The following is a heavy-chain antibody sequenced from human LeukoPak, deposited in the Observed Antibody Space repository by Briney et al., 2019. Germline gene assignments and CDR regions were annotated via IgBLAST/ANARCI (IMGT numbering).Heavy chain of an antibody. D-gene: IGHD1-1*01. CDR2: IKQDESEK. CDR1: GFTFSSYW. V-gene: IGHV3-7*01. Sequence: GGSLRLSCAASGFTFSSYWMSWVRQAPGKGLEWVANIKQDESEKYYVDSLKGRFTISRDNDKNSLYLQTNSLRAEDTAVYYCARDKIEGPTKLDYWGQGILVTVSS. CDR3: ARDKIEGPTKLDY. J-gene: IGHJ4*02.